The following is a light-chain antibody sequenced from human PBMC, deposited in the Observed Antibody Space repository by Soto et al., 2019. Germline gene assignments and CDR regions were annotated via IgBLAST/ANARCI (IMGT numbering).Light chain of an antibody. Sequence: QSALTQPPSASGSPGQSVTISCTGTSSDIGGHNHVSWYQQHPGKTPKLMIYEVSERPSGVPDRFSGSKSGNTASPTVSGLQAEDEADYYCSSYGGSDNVLFGGGTKLTVL. CDR1: SSDIGGHNH. CDR3: SSYGGSDNVL. J-gene: IGLJ2*01. CDR2: EVS. V-gene: IGLV2-8*01.